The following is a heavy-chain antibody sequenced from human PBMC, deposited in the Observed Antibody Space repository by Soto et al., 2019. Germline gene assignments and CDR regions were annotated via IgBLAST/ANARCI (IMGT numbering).Heavy chain of an antibody. V-gene: IGHV4-30-4*01. J-gene: IGHJ4*02. D-gene: IGHD3-22*01. Sequence: SETLSLTCTVSGGSISSGDYYWSWIRQPPGKGLEWIGYIYYSGSTYYNPSLKSRVTIPVDTSKNQFSLKLSSVTAADTAVYYCAIYYYDSSGYPLDYWGQGTLVTVSS. CDR2: IYYSGST. CDR1: GGSISSGDYY. CDR3: AIYYYDSSGYPLDY.